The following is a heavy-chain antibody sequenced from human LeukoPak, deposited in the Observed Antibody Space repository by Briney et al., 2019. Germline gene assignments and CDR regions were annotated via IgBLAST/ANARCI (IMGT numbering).Heavy chain of an antibody. CDR2: IYYSGST. CDR3: ARDGKDGYILDAFDI. J-gene: IGHJ3*02. D-gene: IGHD5-24*01. V-gene: IGHV4-59*01. Sequence: SETLSLTCTVSGDSISSYYWSWIRQPPGKGLEWIGYIYYSGSTNYNPSLKSRVTISVDTSKNQFSLKLSSVTAADTAVYYCARDGKDGYILDAFDIWGQGTMVTVSS. CDR1: GDSISSYY.